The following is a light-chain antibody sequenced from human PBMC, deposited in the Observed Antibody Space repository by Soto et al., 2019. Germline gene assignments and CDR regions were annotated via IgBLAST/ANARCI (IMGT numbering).Light chain of an antibody. V-gene: IGKV3-15*01. Sequence: EIVMTQSPATLSVSPGEGATLSCRASQSINSDLAWYQQRPGQAPRLLIYDAFTMATGVPARFSGSGSGPEFTLTISSLQSEDFAVYYCQQYSSWSPHTFGGGTRVEI. CDR1: QSINSD. CDR3: QQYSSWSPHT. J-gene: IGKJ4*01. CDR2: DAF.